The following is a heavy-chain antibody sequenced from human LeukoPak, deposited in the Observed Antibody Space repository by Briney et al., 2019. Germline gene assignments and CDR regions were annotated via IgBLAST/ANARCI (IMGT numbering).Heavy chain of an antibody. D-gene: IGHD5-12*01. CDR3: AREPTSGREPTSGRPLDY. CDR1: GGSISGYF. V-gene: IGHV4-4*07. J-gene: IGHJ4*02. CDR2: IYSSGSN. Sequence: PSETLSLTCTVSGGSISGYFWSWIRQPAGKGLEGLGRIYSSGSNNYNPSLKSRVTMSLDTSKNHLSLNLSSVTAAATAVYYCAREPTSGREPTSGRPLDYWGQGTLVTVSS.